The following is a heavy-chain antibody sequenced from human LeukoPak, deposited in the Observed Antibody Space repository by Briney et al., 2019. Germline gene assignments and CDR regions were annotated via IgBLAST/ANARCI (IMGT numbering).Heavy chain of an antibody. CDR1: EFTFSRYW. V-gene: IGHV3-7*01. CDR2: IKEDGSER. J-gene: IGHJ4*02. CDR3: ARDPSSLRDSFDY. D-gene: IGHD6-6*01. Sequence: GGSLRLSCTASEFTFSRYWMNWVRQAPGKGLEWVANIKEDGSERYYVDSVKGRFTISRDNAKNSLYLQMNSLRAEDTAVYFCARDPSSLRDSFDYWGQGTLVTVSS.